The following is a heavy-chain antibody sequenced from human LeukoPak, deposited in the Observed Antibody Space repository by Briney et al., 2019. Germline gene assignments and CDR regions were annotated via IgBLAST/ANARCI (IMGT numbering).Heavy chain of an antibody. CDR2: MNPNSGNT. D-gene: IGHD2-2*01. CDR1: GYTFTSYD. Sequence: GASVKVSCKASGYTFTSYDINWVRQATGQGLEWMGWMNPNSGNTGYAQKFQGRVTMTRNTSISTAYVELSSLRSEDTAAYYCARPGRKSTSPTDYWGQGTLVTVSS. V-gene: IGHV1-8*01. J-gene: IGHJ4*02. CDR3: ARPGRKSTSPTDY.